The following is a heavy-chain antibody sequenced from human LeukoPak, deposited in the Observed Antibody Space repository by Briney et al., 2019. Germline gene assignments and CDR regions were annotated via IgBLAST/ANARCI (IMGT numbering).Heavy chain of an antibody. V-gene: IGHV1-2*02. CDR1: GSTFTDYY. CDR3: ARVYDFWSGYHYLAGSNAFDI. J-gene: IGHJ3*02. CDR2: INPNSGGT. Sequence: GASVKVSCKASGSTFTDYYMHWVRQAPGQGLEWMGWINPNSGGTNFAQKFQGRVTMTRDTSISTAYMELNRLRSDDTAVYYCARVYDFWSGYHYLAGSNAFDIWGQGTMVTVSS. D-gene: IGHD3-3*01.